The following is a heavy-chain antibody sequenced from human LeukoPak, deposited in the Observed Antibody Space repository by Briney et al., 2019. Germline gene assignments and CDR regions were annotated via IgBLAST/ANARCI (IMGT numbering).Heavy chain of an antibody. CDR3: ARESPYSSSWYGRYFDY. V-gene: IGHV3-33*01. J-gene: IGHJ4*02. Sequence: PGRSLRLSCAASGFTFSSYGSPWVRQAPGKGLEWVAVIWYDGSNKYYADSMKGRFTISRDNSKNTLYLHMNSLRAEDTAVYYCARESPYSSSWYGRYFDYWGQGTLVTVSS. D-gene: IGHD6-13*01. CDR2: IWYDGSNK. CDR1: GFTFSSYG.